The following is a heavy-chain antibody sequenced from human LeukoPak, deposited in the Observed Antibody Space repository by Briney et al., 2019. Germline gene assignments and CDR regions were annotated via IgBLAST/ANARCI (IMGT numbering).Heavy chain of an antibody. Sequence: GASVKVSCEASGYTFTSYGISWVRQAPGQGLEWMGWISAYNGNTNYAQKLQGRVTMTTDTSTSTAYMELRSLRSDDTAVYYCASTPIVVVPAAIPYYYYYGMDVWGQGTTVTVSS. CDR1: GYTFTSYG. D-gene: IGHD2-2*02. CDR3: ASTPIVVVPAAIPYYYYYGMDV. CDR2: ISAYNGNT. V-gene: IGHV1-18*01. J-gene: IGHJ6*02.